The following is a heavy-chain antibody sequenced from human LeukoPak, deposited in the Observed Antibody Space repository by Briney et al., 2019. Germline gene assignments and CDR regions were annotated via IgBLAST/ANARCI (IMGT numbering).Heavy chain of an antibody. CDR1: GYTFTSYG. CDR2: IIPIFGTA. V-gene: IGHV1-69*05. CDR3: ARSSDPYYDFWSGYYDAFDI. J-gene: IGHJ3*02. D-gene: IGHD3-3*01. Sequence: ASVKVSCKASGYTFTSYGISWVRQAPGQGLEWMGGIIPIFGTANYAQKFQGRVTITTDESTGTAYMELSSLRSEDTAVYYCARSSDPYYDFWSGYYDAFDIWGQGTMVTVSS.